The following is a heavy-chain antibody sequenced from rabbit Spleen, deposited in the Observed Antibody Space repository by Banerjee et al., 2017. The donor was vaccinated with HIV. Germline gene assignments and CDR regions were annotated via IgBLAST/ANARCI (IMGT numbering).Heavy chain of an antibody. D-gene: IGHD4-1*01. CDR1: GFSFSSSDY. Sequence: QSLEESGGGLVQPEGSLALTCKASGFSFSSSDYICWVRQAPGKGLEWISCIAGSSSGFTYSATWAKGRFTISKTSSTTVTLQMTSLTAADTATYFCARDLYSSGWGALSYGMDLWGPGTLVTVS. CDR2: IAGSSSGFT. CDR3: ARDLYSSGWGALSYGMDL. J-gene: IGHJ6*01. V-gene: IGHV1S40*01.